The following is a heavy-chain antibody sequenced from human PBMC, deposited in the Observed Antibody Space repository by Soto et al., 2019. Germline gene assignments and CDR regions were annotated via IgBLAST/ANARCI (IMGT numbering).Heavy chain of an antibody. CDR1: GFTFSSYS. V-gene: IGHV3-21*01. Sequence: GGSLRLSCAASGFTFSSYSMNWVRQAPGKGLEWVSSISSSSSYIYYADSVKGRFTISRDNAKNSLYLQMNSLRAEDTAVYYCAMTQNIVVVVTPDAFHIWGQGTMVTVSS. CDR3: AMTQNIVVVVTPDAFHI. CDR2: ISSSSSYI. J-gene: IGHJ3*02. D-gene: IGHD2-15*01.